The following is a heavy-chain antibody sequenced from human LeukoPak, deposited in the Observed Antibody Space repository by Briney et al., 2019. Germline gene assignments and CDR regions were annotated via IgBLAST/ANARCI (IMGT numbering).Heavy chain of an antibody. D-gene: IGHD5-12*01. V-gene: IGHV1-69*04. CDR1: GGTFSSYT. J-gene: IGHJ4*02. CDR2: IIPILGIA. Sequence: ASVKVSRKASGGTFSSYTISWVRQAPGQGLEWMGRIIPILGIANYAQKFQGRVTITADKSTSTAYMELSSLRSEDTAVYYCARDTAVATTHFDYWGQGTLVTVSS. CDR3: ARDTAVATTHFDY.